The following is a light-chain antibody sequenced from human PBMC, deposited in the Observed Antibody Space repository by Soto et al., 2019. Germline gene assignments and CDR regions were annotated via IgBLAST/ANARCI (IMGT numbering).Light chain of an antibody. CDR2: EVI. CDR3: SSFTSSSTYV. CDR1: SSDVGSYNR. Sequence: QSALTQPPSVSGSPGQSVTISCTGTSSDVGSYNRVSWYQQPPGTAPKLMIYEVIHRPSGVPDRFSGSKSGNTASLTISGLQAEDEADYYCSSFTSSSTYVFGTGTKLTVL. J-gene: IGLJ1*01. V-gene: IGLV2-18*02.